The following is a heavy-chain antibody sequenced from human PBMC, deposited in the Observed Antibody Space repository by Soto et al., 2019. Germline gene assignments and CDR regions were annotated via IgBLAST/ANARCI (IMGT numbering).Heavy chain of an antibody. D-gene: IGHD4-17*01. J-gene: IGHJ5*02. CDR2: IHSTRSP. Sequence: SETLSLTCTVSGDSVSKYYWNWIRQPAGKGLEWIGRIHSTRSPNYNPSLKSRVTMSVDTSKNQFSLKLNLTSVTAADTAVYYCARSPAYGDYANLDTWGQGTLVTVSS. CDR1: GDSVSKYY. V-gene: IGHV4-4*07. CDR3: ARSPAYGDYANLDT.